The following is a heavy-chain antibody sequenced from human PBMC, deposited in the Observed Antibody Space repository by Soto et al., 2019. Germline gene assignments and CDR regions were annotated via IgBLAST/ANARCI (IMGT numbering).Heavy chain of an antibody. Sequence: PGRSLRLYGAASGFTFSTYGMNWVRQAPGKRLEWLSSISDSGHYLYSADSVKGRFTISRDNAKNSLFLQMNSLRGEDTAVYYCARSGLALPYSASHWFDPWGHGTLVTVSS. J-gene: IGHJ5*02. D-gene: IGHD3-22*01. V-gene: IGHV3-21*01. CDR3: ARSGLALPYSASHWFDP. CDR1: GFTFSTYG. CDR2: ISDSGHYL.